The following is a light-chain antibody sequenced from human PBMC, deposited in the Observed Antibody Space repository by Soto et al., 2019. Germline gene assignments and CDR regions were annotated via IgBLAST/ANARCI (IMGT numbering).Light chain of an antibody. CDR2: GAP. Sequence: EIVLTQSPGTLSLSPGERATLSCRASQSVSSSYSAWYQQQPGQAPRLLIYGAPSRATGIPDMFSGSGSGTDFTLTISRLEPEDSAVYYCQQYGRSPKTFGQGTKVEIK. CDR3: QQYGRSPKT. CDR1: QSVSSSY. J-gene: IGKJ1*01. V-gene: IGKV3-20*01.